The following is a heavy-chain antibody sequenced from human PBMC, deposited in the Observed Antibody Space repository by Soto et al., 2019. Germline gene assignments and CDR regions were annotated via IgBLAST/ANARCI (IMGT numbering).Heavy chain of an antibody. Sequence: QVQLVQSGAEVKKPGSSGKVSCKASGGDFINYGISWVRRAPGQGLEWMGGIIPIFRSANYEQKFQGRVTIAADESTTTAYMELTTLTSEDTAVYYCARDRYYDGVGYHYESAYWGQGTLVTVSS. V-gene: IGHV1-69*01. CDR2: IIPIFRSA. CDR1: GGDFINYG. J-gene: IGHJ4*02. CDR3: ARDRYYDGVGYHYESAY. D-gene: IGHD3-22*01.